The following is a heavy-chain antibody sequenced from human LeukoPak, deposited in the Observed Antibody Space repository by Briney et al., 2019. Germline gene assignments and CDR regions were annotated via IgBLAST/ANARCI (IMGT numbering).Heavy chain of an antibody. CDR1: GFTFSTYA. D-gene: IGHD4-17*01. CDR3: AKGHTDYGTGFDL. Sequence: PGGSLRLSCAASGFTFSTYAMSWVRQAPGRGLECVSIVSGGGVNTYYVDSVKGRFTISRDNSKNTLFLQMNSLRVDDTAVYYCAKGHTDYGTGFDLWGQGTLVIVSS. CDR2: VSGGGVNT. V-gene: IGHV3-23*01. J-gene: IGHJ4*02.